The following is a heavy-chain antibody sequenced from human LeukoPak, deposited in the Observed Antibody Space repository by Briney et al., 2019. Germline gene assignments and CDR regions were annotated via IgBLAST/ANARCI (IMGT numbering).Heavy chain of an antibody. Sequence: GASVKLSCKASGYTFTSYDISWVRQAPGQGLEWMGWISAYNGNTNYAQKLQGRVTMTTDTSTSTAYMELRSLRSDDTAVYYCARDGSLDFWSGYYPSLAYYFDYWGQGTLVTVSS. J-gene: IGHJ4*02. D-gene: IGHD3-3*01. CDR3: ARDGSLDFWSGYYPSLAYYFDY. V-gene: IGHV1-18*01. CDR1: GYTFTSYD. CDR2: ISAYNGNT.